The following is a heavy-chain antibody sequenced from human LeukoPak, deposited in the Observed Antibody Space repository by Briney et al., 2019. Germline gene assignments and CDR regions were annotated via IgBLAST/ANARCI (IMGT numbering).Heavy chain of an antibody. CDR3: ARRTTSSWYDFDY. CDR1: GYRFTTYW. Sequence: GESLKISCEASGYRFTTYWIGWVRQMPGKGLEWMGIIYPGDSDTRYSLSFQGQVTISADKSISTAYLQLSSLKASDTAMYYCARRTTSSWYDFDYWGQGTLVTVSS. J-gene: IGHJ4*02. CDR2: IYPGDSDT. D-gene: IGHD6-13*01. V-gene: IGHV5-51*01.